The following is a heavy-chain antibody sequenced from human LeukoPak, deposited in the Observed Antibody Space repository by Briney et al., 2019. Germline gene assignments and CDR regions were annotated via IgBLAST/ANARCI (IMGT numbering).Heavy chain of an antibody. CDR2: IIPIFGTA. Sequence: SVEVSCKASGGTFSSYAISWVRQASGQGLEWMGGIIPIFGTANYAQKFQGRVTITADKSTSTAYMELSSLRSEDTAVYYCARVLPRGFDSSGYSSYYFDYWGQGTLVTVSS. CDR1: GGTFSSYA. CDR3: ARVLPRGFDSSGYSSYYFDY. V-gene: IGHV1-69*06. J-gene: IGHJ4*02. D-gene: IGHD3-22*01.